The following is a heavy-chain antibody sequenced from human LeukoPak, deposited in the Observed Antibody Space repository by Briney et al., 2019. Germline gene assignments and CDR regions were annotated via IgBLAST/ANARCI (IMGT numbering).Heavy chain of an antibody. CDR3: ARLSGYSSSWYGSYFDY. Sequence: GESLKISCKGSGYSFTSYWIGWVRQMPGKGLGWMGIIYPGDSDTRYSPSFQGQVTISADKSISTAYLQWSSLKASDTAMYYCARLSGYSSSWYGSYFDYWGQGTLVTVSS. D-gene: IGHD6-13*01. V-gene: IGHV5-51*01. CDR2: IYPGDSDT. CDR1: GYSFTSYW. J-gene: IGHJ4*02.